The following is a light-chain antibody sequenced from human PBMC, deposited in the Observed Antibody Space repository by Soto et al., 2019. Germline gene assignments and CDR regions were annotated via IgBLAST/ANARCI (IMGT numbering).Light chain of an antibody. CDR3: QQFNIWPHMLS. V-gene: IGKV3-15*01. Sequence: IVVTQSPATLSVSPGERATLSCRASQGVGSNLAWYQQRPGQAPRLLIYDASTRATGIPDRFSASGSGTEFTLTISSLQSEDFAVYYCQQFNIWPHMLSFGGGTKLEMK. J-gene: IGKJ4*01. CDR1: QGVGSN. CDR2: DAS.